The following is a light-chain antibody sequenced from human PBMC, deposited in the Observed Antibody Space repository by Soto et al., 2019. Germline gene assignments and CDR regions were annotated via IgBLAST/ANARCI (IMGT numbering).Light chain of an antibody. V-gene: IGKV1-39*01. J-gene: IGKJ1*01. CDR1: QSISNF. CDR2: AAS. CDR3: QQSYSSPWT. Sequence: DIHMTQSPSSLSASVGDRVTMTCRASQSISNFLNWYQQKPGKAPKLLIYAASSLRSGVTSRFSGSGSGTDFTLTISSLQREDFATYVCQQSYSSPWTFGQGTKVDIK.